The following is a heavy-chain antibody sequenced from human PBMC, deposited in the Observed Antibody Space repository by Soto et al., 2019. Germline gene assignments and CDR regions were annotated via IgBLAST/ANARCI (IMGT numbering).Heavy chain of an antibody. J-gene: IGHJ4*02. Sequence: QVQLVQSGAEVKKPGASVKVSCKASGYTFTSDGIRWVRQAPGQVLDRMGWISAYNGNTNYAQKLQGRVTMTPDTSTSTAYMELRSLRSDDPAVYYCAIGNGLTGGYWGQGTLVTVSS. CDR3: AIGNGLTGGY. D-gene: IGHD3-22*01. CDR2: ISAYNGNT. V-gene: IGHV1-18*01. CDR1: GYTFTSDG.